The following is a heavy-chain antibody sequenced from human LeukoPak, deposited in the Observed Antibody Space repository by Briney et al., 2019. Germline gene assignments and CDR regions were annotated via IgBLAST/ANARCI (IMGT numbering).Heavy chain of an antibody. Sequence: PSETLSLTCTVSGGSISSYYWSWIRQPPGKGLEWIGYIYYSGSTNYNPSLKSRVTISADTSKNQFSLKLSSVTAADTAVYYCARGGSSSVFYMDVWGKGTTVTVSS. D-gene: IGHD6-6*01. J-gene: IGHJ6*03. CDR2: IYYSGST. CDR1: GGSISSYY. CDR3: ARGGSSSVFYMDV. V-gene: IGHV4-59*01.